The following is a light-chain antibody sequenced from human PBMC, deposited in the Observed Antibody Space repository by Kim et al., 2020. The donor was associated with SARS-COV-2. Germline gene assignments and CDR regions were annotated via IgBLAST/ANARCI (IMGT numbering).Light chain of an antibody. CDR2: DVD. CDR3: SSYTTRSTIV. Sequence: QSALTQPASVSGAPGQSITISCTGTSGDIGNYNYVSWYQDHPGNAPKLIIFDVDQRPSGVSHRLSASKSGNTASLTISGLQPEDESYYYCSSYTTRSTIVFGGGTQLTVL. V-gene: IGLV2-14*03. CDR1: SGDIGNYNY. J-gene: IGLJ2*01.